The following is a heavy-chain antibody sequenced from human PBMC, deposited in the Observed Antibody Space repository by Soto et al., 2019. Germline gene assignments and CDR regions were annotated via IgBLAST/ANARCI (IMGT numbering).Heavy chain of an antibody. D-gene: IGHD3-9*01. J-gene: IGHJ4*02. Sequence: GASVKVSCKVSGGYTLTELSMDWVRQAPGKGLEWMGGFDPEDGETIYAQRFQGRVTMTEDTSPQTAYMELSSLRSEDTAVYYCATAHLIRYGRDYWGQGTLVTVSS. CDR1: GGYTLTELS. CDR2: FDPEDGET. V-gene: IGHV1-24*01. CDR3: ATAHLIRYGRDY.